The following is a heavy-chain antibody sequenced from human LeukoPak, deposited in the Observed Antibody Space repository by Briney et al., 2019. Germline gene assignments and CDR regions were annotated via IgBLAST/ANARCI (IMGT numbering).Heavy chain of an antibody. V-gene: IGHV3-7*01. J-gene: IGHJ4*02. CDR3: ASGMRVGPNI. CDR1: GFIFSSYW. D-gene: IGHD1-26*01. CDR2: IKQTGSEN. Sequence: GGSLRLSCAASGFIFSSYWMTWVRQAPGKGLEWVANIKQTGSENSYVDSVKGRFTISRDNAKNSLYLQMNSLRAEDTAVYYCASGMRVGPNIWGQGTLVTVSS.